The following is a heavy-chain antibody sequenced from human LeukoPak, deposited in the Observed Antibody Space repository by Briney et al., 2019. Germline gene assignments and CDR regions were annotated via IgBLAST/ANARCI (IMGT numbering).Heavy chain of an antibody. V-gene: IGHV3-23*01. CDR2: ISGSGGST. CDR3: AKVTMVRGVTIDY. D-gene: IGHD3-10*01. J-gene: IGHJ4*02. CDR1: GFTFSSYA. Sequence: GGSLGLSCAASGFTFSSYAMSWVRQAPGKGLEWVSAISGSGGSTYYADSVKGRFTISRDNSKNTLYLQMNSLRAEDTAVYYCAKVTMVRGVTIDYWGQGTLVTVSS.